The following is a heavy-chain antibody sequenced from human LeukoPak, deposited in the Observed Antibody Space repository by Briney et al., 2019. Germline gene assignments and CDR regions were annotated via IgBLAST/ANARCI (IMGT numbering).Heavy chain of an antibody. J-gene: IGHJ4*02. V-gene: IGHV3-48*04. Sequence: GGSLRVYCAASGFTFSSYNMNWVRQAPGKGLEWVSYISSSTSIIFYADSVKGRFTISRDNAKNSLYLQMRSLRAEDTAVYYCAREVNYEYYFDYWGQGALVTVSS. CDR3: AREVNYEYYFDY. CDR1: GFTFSSYN. D-gene: IGHD1-7*01. CDR2: ISSSTSII.